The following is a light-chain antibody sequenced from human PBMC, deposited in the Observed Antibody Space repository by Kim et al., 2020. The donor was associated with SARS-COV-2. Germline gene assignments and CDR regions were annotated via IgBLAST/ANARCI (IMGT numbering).Light chain of an antibody. CDR1: SLRSYY. J-gene: IGLJ3*02. V-gene: IGLV3-19*01. CDR2: GKN. Sequence: ALGQKVRMTCQGDSLRSYYASWYQKKPGQAPVLVIYGKNNRPSGIPDRFSGSSSGNTASLTITGAQAEDEADYYCNSRDSSGNHLVFGGGTKLTVL. CDR3: NSRDSSGNHLV.